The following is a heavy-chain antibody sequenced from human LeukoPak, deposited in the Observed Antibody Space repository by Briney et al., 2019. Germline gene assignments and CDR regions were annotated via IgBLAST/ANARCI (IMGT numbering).Heavy chain of an antibody. D-gene: IGHD6-19*01. J-gene: IGHJ6*02. CDR3: ARQGIAVAGNYYYYGMDV. CDR1: GYSFTSYW. CDR2: IYPGDSDT. V-gene: IGHV5-51*01. Sequence: GESLKISCKGSGYSFTSYWIGWVRQMPGKGLEWMGIIYPGDSDTRYSPSFQGQVTISADKSISTAYLQWSSLKASDTAMYYCARQGIAVAGNYYYYGMDVWGQGTTVTVSS.